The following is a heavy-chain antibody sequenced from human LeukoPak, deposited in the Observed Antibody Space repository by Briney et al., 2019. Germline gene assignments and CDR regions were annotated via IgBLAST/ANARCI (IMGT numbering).Heavy chain of an antibody. CDR2: IKEDGSEK. CDR3: ARIGGEDYFDY. J-gene: IGHJ4*02. Sequence: GGSLRLSCAASGFTFSNYWMSWVRQAPGKGLEWVANIKEDGSEKNYVDSVKGRFTISRDNAKNSLYLQMNSLRAEDTAVYYCARIGGEDYFDYWGQGTLVTVSS. V-gene: IGHV3-7*01. CDR1: GFTFSNYW. D-gene: IGHD3-16*01.